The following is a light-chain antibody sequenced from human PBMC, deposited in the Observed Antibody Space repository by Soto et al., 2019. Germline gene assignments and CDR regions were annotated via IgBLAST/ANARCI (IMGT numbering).Light chain of an antibody. CDR2: DAS. V-gene: IGKV3-11*01. J-gene: IGKJ4*01. Sequence: EIVLTQSPATLSLSPGERATLSCRASQSVSSYLAWYQQKPGQAPRLLIYDASNRATGIPARFSGSGSGTDFTLTNSSLEPEEFAVYYCQQRSNWPPLTFGGGTKVEIK. CDR1: QSVSSY. CDR3: QQRSNWPPLT.